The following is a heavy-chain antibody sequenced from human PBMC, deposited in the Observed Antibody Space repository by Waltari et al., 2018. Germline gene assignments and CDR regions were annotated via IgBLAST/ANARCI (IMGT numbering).Heavy chain of an antibody. CDR2: INAGNGNT. CDR3: ARRASAVAGTGEVRWFDP. D-gene: IGHD6-19*01. CDR1: GYTFTSYA. J-gene: IGHJ5*02. Sequence: QVQLVQSGAEVKKPGASVKVSCKASGYTFTSYAMHWVRQAPGQRLEWMGWINAGNGNTKYSQKFQGRVTITRDTSASTAYMELSSLRSEDTAVYYCARRASAVAGTGEVRWFDPWGQGTLVTVSS. V-gene: IGHV1-3*01.